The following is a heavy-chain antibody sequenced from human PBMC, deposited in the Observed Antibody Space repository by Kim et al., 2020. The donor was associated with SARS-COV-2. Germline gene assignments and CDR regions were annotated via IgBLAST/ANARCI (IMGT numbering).Heavy chain of an antibody. CDR3: ARQGADYYGAGRRYFDY. J-gene: IGHJ4*02. D-gene: IGHD3-10*01. V-gene: IGHV4-39*01. Sequence: LKSRVTRSVDTSKNQFSLKLSSVTAADTAVYYCARQGADYYGAGRRYFDYWGQGTLVTVSS.